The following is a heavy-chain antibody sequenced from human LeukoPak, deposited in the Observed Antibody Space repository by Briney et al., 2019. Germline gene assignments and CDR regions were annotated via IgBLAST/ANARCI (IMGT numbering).Heavy chain of an antibody. CDR2: IYRGGST. V-gene: IGHV3-53*01. Sequence: SLTLSYAASGFTVSSNYMSWVRPAPGGGLEWVAVIYRGGSTYYADSVKGRFTISRDNSKNTLYLQMNSLRAEDTAVYYCALEGYFDWLSYYYYMDVWGKGTTVTVSS. CDR1: GFTVSSNY. D-gene: IGHD3-9*01. CDR3: ALEGYFDWLSYYYYMDV. J-gene: IGHJ6*03.